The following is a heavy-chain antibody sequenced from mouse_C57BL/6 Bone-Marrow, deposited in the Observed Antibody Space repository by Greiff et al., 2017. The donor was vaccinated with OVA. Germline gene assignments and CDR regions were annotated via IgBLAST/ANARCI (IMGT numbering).Heavy chain of an antibody. CDR1: GFTFSSYG. Sequence: EVQLQESGGDLVKPGGSLKLSCAASGFTFSSYGMSWVRQTPDKRLEWVATISSGGSYTYYPDSVKGRFTISRDNAKNTLYLQMSSLKSEDTAMYYCARHSNYRYYFDYWGQGTTLTVSS. D-gene: IGHD2-5*01. J-gene: IGHJ2*01. CDR3: ARHSNYRYYFDY. V-gene: IGHV5-6*01. CDR2: ISSGGSYT.